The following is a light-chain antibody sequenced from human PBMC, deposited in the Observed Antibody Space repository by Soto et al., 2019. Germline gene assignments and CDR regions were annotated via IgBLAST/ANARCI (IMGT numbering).Light chain of an antibody. CDR2: RND. J-gene: IGLJ1*01. V-gene: IGLV1-47*01. CDR1: SSNIGINY. Sequence: QSVLTQPPSASGTPGQRVTIFCSGSSSNIGINYVYWHQQLPGTAPKLLIYRNDQRPSGVPDRFSGSKSSTSASLAISGLRSEDEADYYCAAWDDSLSGYVFGAGTKVTVL. CDR3: AAWDDSLSGYV.